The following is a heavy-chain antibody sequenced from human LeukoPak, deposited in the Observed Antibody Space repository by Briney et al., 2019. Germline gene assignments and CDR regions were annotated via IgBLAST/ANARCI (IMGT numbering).Heavy chain of an antibody. CDR2: IYYSGST. J-gene: IGHJ6*02. Sequence: PSEILSLTCTVSGGSISSSSYYWGWIRQPPGKGLEWIGSIYYSGSTYYNPSLKSRVTISVDTSKNQFSLKLSSVTAADTAVYYCARDPTDGMDVWGQGTTVTVSS. CDR3: ARDPTDGMDV. CDR1: GGSISSSSYY. V-gene: IGHV4-39*07. D-gene: IGHD4-17*01.